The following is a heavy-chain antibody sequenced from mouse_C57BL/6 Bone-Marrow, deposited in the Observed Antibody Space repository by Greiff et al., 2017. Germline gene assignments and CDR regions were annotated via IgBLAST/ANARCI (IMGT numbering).Heavy chain of an antibody. CDR2: IHPNSGST. Sequence: QVQLQQPGAELVKPGASVKLSCKASGYTFTSYWMHWVKQRPGQGLEWIGMIHPNSGSTNYNEKFKSKATLTVDKSSSTAYMQLSSLTSEDSAVYYCARSHYSNYLFAYWGQGTLVTVSA. J-gene: IGHJ3*01. CDR1: GYTFTSYW. V-gene: IGHV1-64*01. CDR3: ARSHYSNYLFAY. D-gene: IGHD2-5*01.